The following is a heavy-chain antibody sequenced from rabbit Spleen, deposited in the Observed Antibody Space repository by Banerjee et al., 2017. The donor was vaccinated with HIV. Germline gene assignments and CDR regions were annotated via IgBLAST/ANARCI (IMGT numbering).Heavy chain of an antibody. J-gene: IGHJ4*01. CDR1: GFSFNVDFV. CDR3: ARVSETSGWGEDL. CDR2: IYAGSSGST. D-gene: IGHD4-1*01. V-gene: IGHV1S45*01. Sequence: QEQLEESGGDLVKPEGSLTLTCTASGFSFNVDFVVCWVRQAPGKGLEWIACIYAGSSGSTYYASWAKGRFTISKTSSTTVTLQMTSLTVADTATYFCARVSETSGWGEDLWGPGTLVTVS.